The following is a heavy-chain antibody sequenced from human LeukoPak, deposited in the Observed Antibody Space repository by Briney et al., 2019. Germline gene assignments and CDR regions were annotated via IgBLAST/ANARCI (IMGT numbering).Heavy chain of an antibody. J-gene: IGHJ4*02. CDR2: MILILGIA. CDR1: GGTFTSYA. V-gene: IGHV1-69*04. D-gene: IGHD3-22*01. Sequence: ASVRVSCKAAGGTFTSYAISWVRQAPGQGVEWMGGMILILGIAESAQKFQGRVTITADKSTSTAYMELSSLRSEDTAVYYCARDKVGDYDSSGYYWGVYYFDYWGQGTLVTVSS. CDR3: ARDKVGDYDSSGYYWGVYYFDY.